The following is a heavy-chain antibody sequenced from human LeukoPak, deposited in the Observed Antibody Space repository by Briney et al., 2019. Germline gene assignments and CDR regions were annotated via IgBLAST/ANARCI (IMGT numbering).Heavy chain of an antibody. D-gene: IGHD3-22*01. CDR2: ISAYNGNT. V-gene: IGHV1-18*01. J-gene: IGHJ5*02. CDR1: GYTFTSYG. CDR3: ARDPYYYDSSGYIP. Sequence: ASVKVSCKASGYTFTSYGISWVRQAPGQGLEWMGWISAYNGNTNYAQKLQGRVTMTTDTSTSTAYMELRSLRSDDTAVYYCARDPYYYDSSGYIPWGQGTLVTVSS.